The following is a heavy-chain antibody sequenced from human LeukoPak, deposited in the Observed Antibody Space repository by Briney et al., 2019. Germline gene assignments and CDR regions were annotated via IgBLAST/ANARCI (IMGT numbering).Heavy chain of an antibody. J-gene: IGHJ4*02. D-gene: IGHD6-6*01. Sequence: PGGSLRLSCAASGFTFSSYGMHWVRQAPGKGLEWVAVIWYDGSNKYYADSVKGRFTISRDNSKNTLYLQMNSLRAEDTAVYYCAREAARVYYFDYWGQGTLVTVSS. CDR3: AREAARVYYFDY. CDR2: IWYDGSNK. V-gene: IGHV3-33*01. CDR1: GFTFSSYG.